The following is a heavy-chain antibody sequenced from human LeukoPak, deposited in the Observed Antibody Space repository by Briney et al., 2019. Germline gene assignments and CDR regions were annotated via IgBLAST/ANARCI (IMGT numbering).Heavy chain of an antibody. CDR1: GGSISSGSYY. CDR2: IYTSGST. D-gene: IGHD1-26*01. J-gene: IGHJ3*01. V-gene: IGHV4-61*02. Sequence: PLETLSLTCTVSGGSISSGSYYWSWIRQPAGKGLEWIGRIYTSGSTNYNPSLKSRVTISVDTSKNQFSLKLSSVTAADAAVYYCAATVASQADTFDFWGQGTLVSVSS. CDR3: AATVASQADTFDF.